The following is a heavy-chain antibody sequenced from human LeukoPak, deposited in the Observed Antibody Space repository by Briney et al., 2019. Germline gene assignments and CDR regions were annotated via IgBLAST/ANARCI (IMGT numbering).Heavy chain of an antibody. D-gene: IGHD1-1*01. J-gene: IGHJ4*02. V-gene: IGHV3-74*01. CDR2: INPVSNTT. CDR1: GFTFSTFR. CDR3: VKDHTGKEDK. Sequence: GGSLRLSCAASGFTFSTFRIHSVRQVPGKRLVRGSRINPVSNTTTYAHSAKGRFTISRDSARNTLYLQMNSLRVEDTAVYYCVKDHTGKEDKWGQGTLVTVSS.